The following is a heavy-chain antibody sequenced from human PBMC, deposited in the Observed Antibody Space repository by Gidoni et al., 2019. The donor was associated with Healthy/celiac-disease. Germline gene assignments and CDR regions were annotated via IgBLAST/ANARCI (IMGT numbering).Heavy chain of an antibody. CDR1: GGTFSSYA. D-gene: IGHD6-19*01. CDR2: IIPILGIA. Sequence: QVQLVQSGAEVKKPGSSVKVSCKASGGTFSSYAISWVRQAPGQGLEWMGRIIPILGIANYAQKFQGRVTITADKSTSTAYMELSSLRSEDTAVYYCARERLGIAVAGTSAAFDIWGQGTMVTVSS. CDR3: ARERLGIAVAGTSAAFDI. V-gene: IGHV1-69*04. J-gene: IGHJ3*02.